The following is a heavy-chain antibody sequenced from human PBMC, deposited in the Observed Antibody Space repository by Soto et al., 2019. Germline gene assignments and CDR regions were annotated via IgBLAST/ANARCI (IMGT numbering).Heavy chain of an antibody. V-gene: IGHV4-31*03. CDR3: ARDLGCNSIDY. Sequence: PSETLSITCTVPGASISSDGYYWSLIRQHPGKGLEWIGYIYYIGSTYYNPSLKSRVTISVDTSKNQFSLKLNSVTAADTAVYYCARDLGCNSIDYWGLGTLVTV. CDR2: IYYIGST. CDR1: GASISSDGYY. J-gene: IGHJ4*02. D-gene: IGHD4-4*01.